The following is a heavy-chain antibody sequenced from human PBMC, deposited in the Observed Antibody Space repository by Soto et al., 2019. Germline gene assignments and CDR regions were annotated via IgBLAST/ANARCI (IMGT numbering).Heavy chain of an antibody. CDR3: TTDGAYYDYIWGSYRYRNFDY. V-gene: IGHV3-15*01. CDR1: GFTFSNAW. J-gene: IGHJ4*02. D-gene: IGHD3-16*02. CDR2: IKSKTDGGTT. Sequence: GGSLRLSCAVSGFTFSNAWMSWVRQAPGKGLEWVGRIKSKTDGGTTDYAAPVKGRFTISRDDSKNTLYLQMNSLKTEDTAVYYCTTDGAYYDYIWGSYRYRNFDYWGQGTLVTVSS.